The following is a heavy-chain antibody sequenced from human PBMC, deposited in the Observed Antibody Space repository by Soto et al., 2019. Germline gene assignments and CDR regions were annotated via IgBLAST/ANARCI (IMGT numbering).Heavy chain of an antibody. CDR3: ARVTLGYAAAVPLAWFDP. J-gene: IGHJ5*02. Sequence: SETLSLTCAVYGGSFSGYYWNWIRQPPGKGLEWIGEIDHSGTTNYSPSLKSRLTISVDTSKKQSSLKLSSVTAADTAVYYCARVTLGYAAAVPLAWFDPWGQGTLVTVSS. V-gene: IGHV4-34*01. D-gene: IGHD2-2*02. CDR1: GGSFSGYY. CDR2: IDHSGTT.